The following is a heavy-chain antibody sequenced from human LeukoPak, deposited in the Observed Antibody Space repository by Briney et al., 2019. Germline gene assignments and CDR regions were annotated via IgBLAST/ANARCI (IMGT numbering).Heavy chain of an antibody. Sequence: GGSLRLSCAASGFTFDDYGMSWVRQAPGKGLEWVSGLNWNGGSTGYADSVKGRFTISRDNAKNSLYLQMNRLRAEDTALYYCATHSGSYFIDAFDIWGQGTMVTVSS. CDR2: LNWNGGST. CDR1: GFTFDDYG. D-gene: IGHD1-26*01. V-gene: IGHV3-20*04. CDR3: ATHSGSYFIDAFDI. J-gene: IGHJ3*02.